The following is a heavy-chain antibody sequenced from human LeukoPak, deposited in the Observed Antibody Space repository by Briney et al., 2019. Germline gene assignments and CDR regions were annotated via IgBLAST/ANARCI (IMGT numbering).Heavy chain of an antibody. V-gene: IGHV3-7*01. CDR1: GFTFSNAW. D-gene: IGHD3-9*01. Sequence: PGGSLRLSCAASGFTFSNAWMSWVRQAPGKGLEWVADIKQDGSEKYYVDSVKGRFTISRDNAKNSLYLQMNSLRAEDTAVYYCASGRYFDWRRGYYFDYWGQGTLVTVSS. CDR2: IKQDGSEK. J-gene: IGHJ4*02. CDR3: ASGRYFDWRRGYYFDY.